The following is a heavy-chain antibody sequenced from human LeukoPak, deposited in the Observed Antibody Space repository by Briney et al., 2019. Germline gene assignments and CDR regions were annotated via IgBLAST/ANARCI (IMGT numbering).Heavy chain of an antibody. CDR2: IYYSGST. D-gene: IGHD3-16*01. Sequence: SETLSLTCTVSGGSISSGNYYWSWIRQPPGRGLEWIGYIYYSGSTYYNPSLNSRVTISVDTSKNQFSLKLSSVTAADTAVYYCARESLPTGWIGGFDYWGQGTLVTVSS. CDR1: GGSISSGNYY. CDR3: ARESLPTGWIGGFDY. J-gene: IGHJ4*02. V-gene: IGHV4-30-4*02.